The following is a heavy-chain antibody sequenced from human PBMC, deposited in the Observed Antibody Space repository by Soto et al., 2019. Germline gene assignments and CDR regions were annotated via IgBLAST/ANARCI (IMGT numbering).Heavy chain of an antibody. CDR1: GGTFSSYA. V-gene: IGHV1-69*13. CDR2: IIPIFGTA. D-gene: IGHD2-15*01. CDR3: ARSACSGGSCYSGIFDY. J-gene: IGHJ4*02. Sequence: RASVKVSCKASGGTFSSYAISWVRQAPGQGLEWMGGIIPIFGTANYAQKFQGRVTITADESTGTAYMELSSLRSEDTAVYYCARSACSGGSCYSGIFDYWGQGTLVTVSS.